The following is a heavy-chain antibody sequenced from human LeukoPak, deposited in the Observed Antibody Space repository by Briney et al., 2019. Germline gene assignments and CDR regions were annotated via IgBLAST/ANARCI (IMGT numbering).Heavy chain of an antibody. CDR2: IIPIFGTA. CDR1: GGTFSSYA. CDR3: ATANPADFWSGYYDYYYYMDV. Sequence: SVKVSCKASGGTFSSYAISWVRQAPGQGLEWVGGIIPIFGTANYAQKFRGRVTITTDESTSTAYMELSRLRSEDTAVYYCATANPADFWSGYYDYYYYMDVWGKGTTVTVSS. J-gene: IGHJ6*03. D-gene: IGHD3-3*01. V-gene: IGHV1-69*05.